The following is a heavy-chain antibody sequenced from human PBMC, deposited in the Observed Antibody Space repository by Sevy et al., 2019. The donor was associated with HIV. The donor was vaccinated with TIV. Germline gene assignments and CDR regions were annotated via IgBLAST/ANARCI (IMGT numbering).Heavy chain of an antibody. CDR2: IYYSGTT. D-gene: IGHD1-20*01. CDR3: ARVGFNWNDVDY. J-gene: IGHJ4*02. Sequence: SETLSLTCTVSGASINIYYWSWIRQPPGKGLEWIGYIYYSGTTNYNPSLKSRLTISIDMSKNQFSLKLSSVTAADTAVYYCARVGFNWNDVDYWGQGTLVTVSS. V-gene: IGHV4-59*01. CDR1: GASINIYY.